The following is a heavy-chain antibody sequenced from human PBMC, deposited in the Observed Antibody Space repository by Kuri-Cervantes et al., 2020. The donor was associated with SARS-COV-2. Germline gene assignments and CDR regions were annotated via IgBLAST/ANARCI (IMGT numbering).Heavy chain of an antibody. D-gene: IGHD4-17*01. CDR3: ASAPSGGDYFVFDY. V-gene: IGHV4-30-4*08. Sequence: SETLSLSCTVSGGSISSGDYYWSWIRQPPGKGLEWIGYIYYSGSTYYNPSLKSRVTISVDTSKNQFSLKLSSVTAADTAVYYCASAPSGGDYFVFDYWGQGTLVTVSS. CDR2: IYYSGST. CDR1: GGSISSGDYY. J-gene: IGHJ4*02.